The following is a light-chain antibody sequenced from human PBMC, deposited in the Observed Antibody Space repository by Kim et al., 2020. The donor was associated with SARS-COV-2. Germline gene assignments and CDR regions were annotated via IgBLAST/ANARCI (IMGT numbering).Light chain of an antibody. CDR2: GKS. V-gene: IGLV3-19*01. CDR3: NSRDSSGNHVV. CDR1: SLRSYY. J-gene: IGLJ2*01. Sequence: ALGQTVRITCQGDSLRSYYASWYQQKPGQAPVLVIYGKSNRPSGIPDRFSGSSSGNTASLTITGAHAEDEADYYCNSRDSSGNHVVFGGGTQLTVL.